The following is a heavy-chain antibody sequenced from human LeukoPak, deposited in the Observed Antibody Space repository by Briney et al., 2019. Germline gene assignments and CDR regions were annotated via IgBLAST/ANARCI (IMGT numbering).Heavy chain of an antibody. V-gene: IGHV3-21*04. D-gene: IGHD6-19*01. CDR1: GFTFSSYS. Sequence: GGSLRLSCAASGFTFSSYSMNWVRQAPGKGLEWVSSISSSSSYIYYADSVKGRFTISRDNAKNSLYLQMNSLGAEDTAVYYCAKEGYSSGWQGKYFQHWGQGTLVTVSS. CDR3: AKEGYSSGWQGKYFQH. CDR2: ISSSSSYI. J-gene: IGHJ1*01.